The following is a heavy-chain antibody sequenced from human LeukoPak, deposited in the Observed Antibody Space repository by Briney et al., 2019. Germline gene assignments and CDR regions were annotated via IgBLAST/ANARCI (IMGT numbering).Heavy chain of an antibody. CDR2: ISYDGSNK. V-gene: IGHV3-30-3*01. CDR3: ARGHDAFDI. CDR1: GFTFSSYA. Sequence: PGGSLRLFCAASGFTFSSYAMHWARQAPGKGLEWVAVISYDGSNKYYADSVKGRFTISRDNSKNTLYLQMNSLRAEDTAVYYCARGHDAFDIWGQGTMVTVSS. J-gene: IGHJ3*02.